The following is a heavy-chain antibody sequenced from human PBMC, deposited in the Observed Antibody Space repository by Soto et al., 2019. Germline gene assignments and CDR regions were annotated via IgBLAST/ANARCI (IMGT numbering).Heavy chain of an antibody. D-gene: IGHD4-17*01. CDR2: ISYDGTNK. CDR1: GFTFSTYG. V-gene: IGHV3-30*18. CDR3: AKDLQSYGDYDYYCYGMDV. Sequence: QVQLVESGGGEVQPGRSLTISCAASGFTFSTYGMHWVRQTPCKGLEWVAAISYDGTNKFYSDSVKGRFTISRDNFKNSQTLQMNSLRADDTVVYSCAKDLQSYGDYDYYCYGMDVWGLGNRVTVSS. J-gene: IGHJ6*02.